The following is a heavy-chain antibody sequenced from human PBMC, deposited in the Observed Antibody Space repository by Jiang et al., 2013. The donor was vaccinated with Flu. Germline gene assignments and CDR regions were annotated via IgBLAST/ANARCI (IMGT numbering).Heavy chain of an antibody. Sequence: PGLVKPSETLSLTCTVSGGSISSYYWSWIRQPPGKGLEWIGYIYYSGSTNYNPSLKSRVTISVDTSKNQFSLKLSSVTAADTAVYYCARESDDSSGYYYVTGAFDIWGQGTMVTVSS. CDR2: IYYSGST. CDR3: ARESDDSSGYYYVTGAFDI. D-gene: IGHD3-22*01. V-gene: IGHV4-59*01. J-gene: IGHJ3*02. CDR1: GGSISSYY.